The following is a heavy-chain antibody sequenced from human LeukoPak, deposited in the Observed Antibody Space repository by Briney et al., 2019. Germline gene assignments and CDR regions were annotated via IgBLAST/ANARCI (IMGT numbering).Heavy chain of an antibody. V-gene: IGHV1-46*01. CDR3: ARSIHGGQWQPFDY. J-gene: IGHJ4*02. CDR1: GYTFTDYY. Sequence: ASVKVSCKASGYTFTDYYIHWVRQAPGQGLEWMGIINASNGDATYEQNVQGRVTMTRDKSTSTIYMEVSSLTSEDTAVYYCARSIHGGQWQPFDYWGQGTLVTVSS. CDR2: INASNGDA. D-gene: IGHD6-19*01.